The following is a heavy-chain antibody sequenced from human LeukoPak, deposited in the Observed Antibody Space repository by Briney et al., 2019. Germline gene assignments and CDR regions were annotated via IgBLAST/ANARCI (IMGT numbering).Heavy chain of an antibody. Sequence: ASVKVSCKASGYTFTSYGISWVRQAPGQGLEWMGWISAYNGNTNYAQKLQGRVTMTTDTSTSTAYMELRSLRSDDTAVYYCARASHDYRDVYGLGAFDIWGQGTMVTVSS. CDR2: ISAYNGNT. CDR3: ARASHDYRDVYGLGAFDI. D-gene: IGHD4-11*01. V-gene: IGHV1-18*01. CDR1: GYTFTSYG. J-gene: IGHJ3*02.